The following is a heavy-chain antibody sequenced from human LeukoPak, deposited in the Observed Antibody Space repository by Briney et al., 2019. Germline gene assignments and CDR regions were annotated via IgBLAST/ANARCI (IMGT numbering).Heavy chain of an antibody. CDR3: ASRMPPRGSSWYYYYGMDV. CDR2: IIPIFGTA. D-gene: IGHD6-13*01. J-gene: IGHJ6*02. Sequence: SVKVSCKASGGTFSSYAISWVRQAPGQGLEWMGGIIPIFGTANYAQKFQSRVTITADESTSTAYMELSSLRSEDTAVYYCASRMPPRGSSWYYYYGMDVWGQGTTVTVSS. V-gene: IGHV1-69*01. CDR1: GGTFSSYA.